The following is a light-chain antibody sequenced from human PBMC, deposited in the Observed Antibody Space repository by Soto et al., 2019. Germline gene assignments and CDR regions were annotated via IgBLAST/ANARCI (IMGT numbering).Light chain of an antibody. J-gene: IGKJ1*01. CDR3: QQYNTFWT. Sequence: DIQMTQSPSTLSASVGDRVTITCRASQSISSWLAWYQQKPGKAPKLLIYDVSSLESGVSSRFSGSGSGTEFSLTISSLQPDDSATYYCQQYNTFWTFGQGTKVDIK. V-gene: IGKV1-5*01. CDR2: DVS. CDR1: QSISSW.